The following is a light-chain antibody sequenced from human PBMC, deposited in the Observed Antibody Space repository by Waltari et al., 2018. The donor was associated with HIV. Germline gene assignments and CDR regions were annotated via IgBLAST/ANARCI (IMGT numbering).Light chain of an antibody. V-gene: IGKV4-1*01. CDR3: QKYSNTGD. J-gene: IGKJ4*01. Sequence: DIVMTQSPASLAVSLGEGVTINCRSSQSRYHTSTYKDFLSWYQQKPRQPAQLLIRWASSRESGVPDLFAGRGAGTDFSFTSSSLQAEDVAIYDCQKYSNTGDFGGATQVELK. CDR1: QSRYHTSTYKDF. CDR2: WAS.